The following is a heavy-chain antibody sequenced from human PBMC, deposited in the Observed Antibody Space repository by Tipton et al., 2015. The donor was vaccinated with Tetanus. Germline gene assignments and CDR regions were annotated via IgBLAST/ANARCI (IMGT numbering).Heavy chain of an antibody. J-gene: IGHJ6*02. CDR3: ARGQRTVNYYYYGMDV. V-gene: IGHV4-59*01. Sequence: TLSLTCTVSGGSISSYYWSWIRQPPGKGLEWIGYIYYSGSTNYNPSLKSRVTISVDTSKNQFSLKLSSVTAADTAVYYCARGQRTVNYYYYGMDVWGQGTTVTVSS. CDR1: GGSISSYY. D-gene: IGHD4-17*01. CDR2: IYYSGST.